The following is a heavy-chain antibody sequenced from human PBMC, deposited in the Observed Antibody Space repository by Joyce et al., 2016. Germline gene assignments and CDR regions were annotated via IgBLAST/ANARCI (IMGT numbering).Heavy chain of an antibody. CDR3: TRRNEGNFFLDY. V-gene: IGHV3-48*02. CDR1: GFSFNYDI. D-gene: IGHD1-7*01. Sequence: EVQLVESGGGLVQPGGSLRLSCAASGFSFNYDIMNWVRQAPGQGLEWISYITSTGSTRFYADSVKDRFTISRDNAKNSLYLQMNSLGDEDTAVYYCTRRNEGNFFLDYWGQGTLVTVSS. J-gene: IGHJ4*02. CDR2: ITSTGSTR.